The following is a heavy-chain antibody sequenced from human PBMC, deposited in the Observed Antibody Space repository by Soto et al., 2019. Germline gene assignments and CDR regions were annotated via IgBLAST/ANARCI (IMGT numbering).Heavy chain of an antibody. J-gene: IGHJ2*01. CDR3: ARDLHYYGSGSYQTTGYFDL. CDR2: IIPIFGTA. Sequence: QVQLVQSGAEVKKPGSSVKVSCKASGGTFSSYAISWVRQAPGQGLEWMGGIIPIFGTANYAQKFQGRVTITADKSTRTAYMELSSLRSEDTAVYYCARDLHYYGSGSYQTTGYFDLWGRGTLVTVSS. V-gene: IGHV1-69*06. CDR1: GGTFSSYA. D-gene: IGHD3-10*01.